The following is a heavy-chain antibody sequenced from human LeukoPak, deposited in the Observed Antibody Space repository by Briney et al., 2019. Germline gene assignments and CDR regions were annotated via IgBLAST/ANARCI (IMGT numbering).Heavy chain of an antibody. CDR2: INHSGST. CDR1: GGSFSGYY. CDR3: ARGYSSSWMDP. J-gene: IGHJ5*02. V-gene: IGHV4-34*01. D-gene: IGHD6-13*01. Sequence: SETLSLTCAVYGGSFSGYYWSWIRQPPGKGLEWIGEINHSGSTNYNPSLKSRVTISVDTSKNQFSLKLSSVTAADTAVYYYARGYSSSWMDPWGQGTLVTVSS.